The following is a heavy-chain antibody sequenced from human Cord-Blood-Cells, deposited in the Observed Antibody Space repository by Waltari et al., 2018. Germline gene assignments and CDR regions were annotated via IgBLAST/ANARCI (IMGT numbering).Heavy chain of an antibody. CDR3: ARGGYCTNGVCYFDY. CDR2: IYTCGST. Sequence: QVPLQESGPGLVKPSETLSRPCTVSGGSISSSYCSWLRPHAGKGLEWIGRIYTCGSTNYNPSLKSRVTMSVDTSKNQFSLKLSSVTSADTAVYYCARGGYCTNGVCYFDYWGQGTLVTVSS. J-gene: IGHJ4*02. V-gene: IGHV4-4*07. D-gene: IGHD2-8*01. CDR1: GGSISSSY.